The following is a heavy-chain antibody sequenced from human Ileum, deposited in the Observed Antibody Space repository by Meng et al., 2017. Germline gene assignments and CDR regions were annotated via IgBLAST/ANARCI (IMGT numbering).Heavy chain of an antibody. V-gene: IGHV1-2*06. J-gene: IGHJ4*02. Sequence: ASVKVSCKASGYTFTGYYMHWVRQAPGQGLEWMGRINPNSGGTNYAQKFQGRVTMTRDTSISTAYMELSRLRSDDTAVYYCARDLLHYYDSSGYTDYWGQGTLVTGSS. CDR3: ARDLLHYYDSSGYTDY. CDR2: INPNSGGT. CDR1: GYTFTGYY. D-gene: IGHD3-22*01.